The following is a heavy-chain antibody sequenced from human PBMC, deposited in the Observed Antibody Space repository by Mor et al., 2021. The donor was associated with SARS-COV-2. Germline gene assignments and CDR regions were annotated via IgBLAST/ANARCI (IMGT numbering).Heavy chain of an antibody. CDR2: GNT. CDR3: VRDETFDY. J-gene: IGHJ4*02. Sequence: GNTNYAQKFQGRVTMTTYTSTSTAYMELSSLRAADTAVYYCVRDETFDYWGQGTLVTVSS. V-gene: IGHV1-18*01.